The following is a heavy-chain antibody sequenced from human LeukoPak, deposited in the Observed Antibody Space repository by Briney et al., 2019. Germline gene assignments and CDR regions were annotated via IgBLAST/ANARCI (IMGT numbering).Heavy chain of an antibody. CDR3: AAGSNYYYYYIDV. V-gene: IGHV3-23*01. D-gene: IGHD6-25*01. CDR2: ISGSGGST. J-gene: IGHJ6*03. Sequence: PGGSLRLSCAASGFTFSSYAMSWVRQAPGKGLEWVSAISGSGGSTYYADSVKGRFTISRDNSKNTLYLQMNSLRAEDTAVYYCAAGSNYYYYYIDVWGKGTTVTVSS. CDR1: GFTFSSYA.